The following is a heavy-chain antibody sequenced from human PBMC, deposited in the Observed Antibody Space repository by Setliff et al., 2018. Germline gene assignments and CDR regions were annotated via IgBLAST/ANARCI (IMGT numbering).Heavy chain of an antibody. CDR3: ARAHSSTLSVHDY. Sequence: GGSLRLSCAASGFTFSSYWMSWVRQAPGKGLERVSAISGRGDSTFYEDAVKGRFTISRDNAKNTLYLQMSSLRAEDTAVYYCARAHSSTLSVHDYWGQGTLVTVSS. CDR1: GFTFSSYW. V-gene: IGHV3-23*01. D-gene: IGHD2-2*01. CDR2: ISGRGDST. J-gene: IGHJ4*02.